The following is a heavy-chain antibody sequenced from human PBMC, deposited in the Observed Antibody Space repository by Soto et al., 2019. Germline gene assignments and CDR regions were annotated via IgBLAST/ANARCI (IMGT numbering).Heavy chain of an antibody. CDR3: ARAISPAAHPWGFDP. CDR2: IIPILGIA. Sequence: GASVKVSCKASGGTFSSYTISWVRQAPGQGLEWMGRIIPILGIANYAQKFQGRVTITADKSTSTAYMELSSLRSEDTAVYYCARAISPAAHPWGFDPWGQGTLVTVSS. D-gene: IGHD2-2*01. CDR1: GGTFSSYT. V-gene: IGHV1-69*02. J-gene: IGHJ5*02.